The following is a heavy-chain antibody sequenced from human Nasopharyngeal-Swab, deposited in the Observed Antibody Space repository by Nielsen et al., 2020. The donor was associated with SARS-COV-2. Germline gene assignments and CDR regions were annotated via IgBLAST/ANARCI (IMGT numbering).Heavy chain of an antibody. CDR2: INHSGST. Sequence: SETLSLTCAVYGGSFSGHYWSWIRQPPGKGLEWIGEINHSGSTNYNPSLKSRVTISVDTSKNQFSLKLSSVTAADTAVYYCASLPGYSYGFPGGYWGQGTLVTVSS. CDR3: ASLPGYSYGFPGGY. D-gene: IGHD5-18*01. CDR1: GGSFSGHY. V-gene: IGHV4-34*01. J-gene: IGHJ4*02.